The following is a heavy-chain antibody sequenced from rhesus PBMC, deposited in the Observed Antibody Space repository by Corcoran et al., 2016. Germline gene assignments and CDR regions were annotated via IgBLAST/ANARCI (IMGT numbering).Heavy chain of an antibody. CDR2: VYGSSGST. V-gene: IGHV4-147*01. CDR1: GCSISRTY. Sequence: QVQLQESGPGLVKPSETLSLTCAVSGCSISRTYWSWIRQPPGQGLEWIGRVYGSSGSTSYNPSLTSRVTISTDTSKNQFSLKLSSVTAADTAVYYCALGGTVRGYSLDVWGRGVLVTVSS. CDR3: ALGGTVRGYSLDV. D-gene: IGHD5-24*01. J-gene: IGHJ5-2*02.